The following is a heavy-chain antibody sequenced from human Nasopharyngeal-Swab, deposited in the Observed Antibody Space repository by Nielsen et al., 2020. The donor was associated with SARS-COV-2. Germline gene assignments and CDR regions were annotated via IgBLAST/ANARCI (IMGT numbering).Heavy chain of an antibody. CDR2: FDPEDGET. V-gene: IGHV1-24*01. CDR3: ATSAPYCSSTSCSYWFDP. D-gene: IGHD2-2*01. Sequence: ASVKVSCQVSGYTLTELSMHWVRQAPGKGLEWMGGFDPEDGETIYAQKFQGRVTMTEDTSTDTAYMELSSLRSEDTAVYYCATSAPYCSSTSCSYWFDPWGQGTLVTVSS. CDR1: GYTLTELS. J-gene: IGHJ5*02.